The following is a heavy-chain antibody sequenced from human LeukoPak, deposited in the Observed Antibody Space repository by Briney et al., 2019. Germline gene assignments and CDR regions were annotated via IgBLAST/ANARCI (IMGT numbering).Heavy chain of an antibody. D-gene: IGHD3-16*01. Sequence: SETLSLTCTVSGGSISSYYWSWIRQPPGKGLEWIGYIYYSGSTNYNPSLKSRVTISVDTSKNQFSLKLSSVTAADTAVYYCARGGWYSHYWGQGTLVTVSS. CDR3: ARGGWYSHY. V-gene: IGHV4-59*01. CDR2: IYYSGST. J-gene: IGHJ4*02. CDR1: GGSISSYY.